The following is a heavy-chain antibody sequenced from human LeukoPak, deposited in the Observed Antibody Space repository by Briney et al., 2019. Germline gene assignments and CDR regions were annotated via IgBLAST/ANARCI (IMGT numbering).Heavy chain of an antibody. CDR3: ARVTGIVGANYYFDY. CDR1: GGSISSGSYY. V-gene: IGHV4-61*02. CDR2: IYTSGST. Sequence: PSQTLSLTCTVSGGSISSGSYYWSWIRQPAGKRLEWIGRIYTSGSTNYNPSLKSRVTISVDTSKNQFSLKLSSVTAADTAVYYCARVTGIVGANYYFDYWGQGTLVTVSS. J-gene: IGHJ4*02. D-gene: IGHD1-26*01.